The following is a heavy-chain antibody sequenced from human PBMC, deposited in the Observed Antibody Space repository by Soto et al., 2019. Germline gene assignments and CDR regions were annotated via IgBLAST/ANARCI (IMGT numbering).Heavy chain of an antibody. CDR2: IVVGSGNT. Sequence: RASVKVSCKASGFTFTSSAVQWVRQARGQRLEWIGWIVVGSGNTNYAQKFQERVTITRDMSTSTAYMELSSLRSEDTAVYYCAADPLYYYDSSGPYAFDIWGQGTMVTVSS. J-gene: IGHJ3*02. V-gene: IGHV1-58*01. CDR1: GFTFTSSA. D-gene: IGHD3-22*01. CDR3: AADPLYYYDSSGPYAFDI.